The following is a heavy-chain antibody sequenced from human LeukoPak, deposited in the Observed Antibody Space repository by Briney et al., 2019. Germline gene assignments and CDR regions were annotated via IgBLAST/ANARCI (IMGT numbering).Heavy chain of an antibody. Sequence: GGSLRLSCAASGLTFSYAWMSWVRQAPGRGLEWVGRIKSNTDGGTTDYAAPVKGRFTISRDDSQNTLYLQMNSLKTEDTAVYYCARNDVSGWYSIDYWGQGTLVTVSS. V-gene: IGHV3-15*01. D-gene: IGHD6-19*01. CDR2: IKSNTDGGTT. J-gene: IGHJ4*02. CDR1: GLTFSYAW. CDR3: ARNDVSGWYSIDY.